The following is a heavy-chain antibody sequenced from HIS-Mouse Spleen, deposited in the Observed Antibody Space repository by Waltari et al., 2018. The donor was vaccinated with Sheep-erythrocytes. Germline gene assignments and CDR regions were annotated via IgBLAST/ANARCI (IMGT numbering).Heavy chain of an antibody. CDR1: GYTFTGHY. CDR2: INPNSGGT. CDR3: ARGYCSSTSCYGYFQH. V-gene: IGHV1-2*02. D-gene: IGHD2-2*01. Sequence: QVQLVQSGAEVKKPGASVKVSCKASGYTFTGHYMHWVRQAPGQGLEWRGWINPNSGGTNYAQKFQGRVTMTRDTSISTAYMELSRLRSDDTAVYYCARGYCSSTSCYGYFQHWGQGTLVTVSS. J-gene: IGHJ1*01.